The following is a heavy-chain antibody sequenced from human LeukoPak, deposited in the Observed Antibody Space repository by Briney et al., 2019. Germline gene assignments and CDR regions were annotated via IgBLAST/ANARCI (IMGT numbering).Heavy chain of an antibody. CDR2: INWNGGST. Sequence: GGSLGLSCAASGFTFDDYGMSWVRPAPGKGLEWVSGINWNGGSTGYADSVKGRFTISRDNAKNSLYLQMNSLRAEDTALYYCARDLNEDFWSGYLFDPWGQGTLVTVSS. D-gene: IGHD3-3*01. CDR3: ARDLNEDFWSGYLFDP. V-gene: IGHV3-20*04. CDR1: GFTFDDYG. J-gene: IGHJ5*02.